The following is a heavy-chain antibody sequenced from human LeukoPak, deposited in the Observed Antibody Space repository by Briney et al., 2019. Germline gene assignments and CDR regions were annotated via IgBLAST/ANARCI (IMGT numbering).Heavy chain of an antibody. J-gene: IGHJ4*02. CDR1: GDSISNSDYY. V-gene: IGHV4-39*01. D-gene: IGHD3-10*01. Sequence: SETLSLACAVSGDSISNSDYYWGWIRQSPGKGLEWITLINYSGHTFYNPSLRSRVTISVDMPKNQFSLKLNSVTATDTAVYYCARHYGPWGQGTLVTVSS. CDR3: ARHYGP. CDR2: INYSGHT.